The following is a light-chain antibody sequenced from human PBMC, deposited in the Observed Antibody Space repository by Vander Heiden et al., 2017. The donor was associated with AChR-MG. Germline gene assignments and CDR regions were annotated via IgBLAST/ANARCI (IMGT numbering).Light chain of an antibody. CDR1: QSISTW. J-gene: IGKJ1*01. Sequence: DIQVAPSPSTLAASLRDRVHITCRARQSISTWVAWYQQKPGKEPKLLIYKAASLESGVASRLSGSGSGTEFTPTTSSLQPDDFVTYYCQQYNSYSTGAFGQGTKVEIK. CDR3: QQYNSYSTGA. V-gene: IGKV1-5*03. CDR2: KAA.